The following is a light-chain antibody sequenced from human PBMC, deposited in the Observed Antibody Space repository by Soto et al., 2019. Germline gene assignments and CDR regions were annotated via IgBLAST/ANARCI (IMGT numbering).Light chain of an antibody. J-gene: IGLJ1*01. CDR2: DVS. Sequence: QSVLTQPASVSGSPGQSITISCTETSSDVGGYNYVSWYQQHPGKAPKLMIYDVSNRPSGVSNRFSGSKSGNTASLTISGLQAEDEADYYCSSYTSSSSAYVFGTGTKLTVL. CDR3: SSYTSSSSAYV. V-gene: IGLV2-14*01. CDR1: SSDVGGYNY.